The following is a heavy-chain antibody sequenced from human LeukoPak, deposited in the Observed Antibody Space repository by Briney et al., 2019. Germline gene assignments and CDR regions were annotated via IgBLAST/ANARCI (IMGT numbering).Heavy chain of an antibody. CDR1: GFNFRIYN. D-gene: IGHD4-17*01. CDR3: VRDYGDYAYPDGLFDY. Sequence: GGSLRLSCAASGFNFRIYNMGWVPHAPGKGREWVSYISDHSGTTYYAHSVKGRFTVSRDNAENSLYLHMNSLRREDTAVYYCVRDYGDYAYPDGLFDYWGQGTLVTVSS. J-gene: IGHJ4*02. CDR2: ISDHSGTT. V-gene: IGHV3-48*01.